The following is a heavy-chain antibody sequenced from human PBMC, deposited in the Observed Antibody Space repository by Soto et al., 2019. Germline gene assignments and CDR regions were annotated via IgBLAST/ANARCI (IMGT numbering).Heavy chain of an antibody. D-gene: IGHD2-15*01. Sequence: QVQLVESGGGVVQPGRSLRLSCAASGFTFSSYAMYWVRQAPGKGLEWVAVISYDGNNKYYADSVKGRFTISRDNSKNTLYLRMNSLRAEDTAVYYWARAGCDGGSCYTLVGLRYGMDVWGQGTTVTVSS. V-gene: IGHV3-30-3*01. CDR3: ARAGCDGGSCYTLVGLRYGMDV. CDR1: GFTFSSYA. CDR2: ISYDGNNK. J-gene: IGHJ6*02.